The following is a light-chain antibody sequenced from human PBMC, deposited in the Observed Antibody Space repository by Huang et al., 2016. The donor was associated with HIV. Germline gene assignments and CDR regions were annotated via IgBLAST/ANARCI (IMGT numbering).Light chain of an antibody. CDR3: QQYGSSQFT. Sequence: IVLTQSPGTLSLSPGDRATLSCRASQSVSSGYLAWYHQKPGQAPRLLMSGASTRATGIPDRFSGGGSGIAFTLNISGLEPEDFGVYYCQQYGSSQFTFGPGTKVDVK. J-gene: IGKJ3*01. CDR2: GAS. CDR1: QSVSSGY. V-gene: IGKV3-20*01.